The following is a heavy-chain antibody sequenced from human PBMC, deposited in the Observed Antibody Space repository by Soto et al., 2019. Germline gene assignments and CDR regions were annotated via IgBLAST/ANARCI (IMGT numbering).Heavy chain of an antibody. D-gene: IGHD2-2*01. J-gene: IGHJ4*02. V-gene: IGHV3-11*01. Sequence: PGGSLRLSWAASGFTFSDYYMSWIRQAPGKGLEWVSYISSSGSTIYYADSVKGRFTISRDNAKNSLYLQMNSLRAEDTAVYYCARIGIVVVPAAIPHWGQGTLVTVSS. CDR2: ISSSGSTI. CDR3: ARIGIVVVPAAIPH. CDR1: GFTFSDYY.